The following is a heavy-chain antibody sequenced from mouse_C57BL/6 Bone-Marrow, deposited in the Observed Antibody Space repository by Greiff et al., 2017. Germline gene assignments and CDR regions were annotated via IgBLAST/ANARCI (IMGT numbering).Heavy chain of an antibody. J-gene: IGHJ2*01. CDR2: IYPGNSDT. Sequence: VQLQQSGTVLARPGASVKMSCKTSGYTFTSYWMHWVKQRPGHGLEWIGAIYPGNSDTSYNQKFKGKAKLTAVTSASTADMELSSLTNEDSAVYYCTRNYGSSLDYWGQGTTLTVSS. CDR3: TRNYGSSLDY. V-gene: IGHV1-5*01. CDR1: GYTFTSYW. D-gene: IGHD1-1*01.